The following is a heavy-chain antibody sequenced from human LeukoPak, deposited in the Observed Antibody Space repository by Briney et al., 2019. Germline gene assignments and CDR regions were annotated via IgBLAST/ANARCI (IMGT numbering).Heavy chain of an antibody. D-gene: IGHD3-10*01. CDR2: VSAGGGST. CDR1: GFTFSGYA. CDR3: AKRLYGSGGYYQFDY. V-gene: IGHV3-23*01. J-gene: IGHJ4*02. Sequence: GGCLRLSCAASGFTFSGYAMTWVRQAPGKGLEWVSTVSAGGGSTYYADSVKGRFTISRDNPKNTLHMQMNSLRAEDTAVYYCAKRLYGSGGYYQFDYWGQGNLVTVSS.